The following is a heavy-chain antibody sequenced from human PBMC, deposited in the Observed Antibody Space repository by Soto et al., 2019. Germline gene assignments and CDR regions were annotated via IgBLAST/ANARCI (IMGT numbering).Heavy chain of an antibody. CDR3: VKSRGGNNFDFFD. D-gene: IGHD5-12*01. J-gene: IGHJ4*02. V-gene: IGHV3-64D*06. CDR1: GFTFSSYA. Sequence: PVGSLRLSCSASGFTFSSYAMHWVRQAPGKGLEYVSGVRGNGDPPFYADSVKGRFTIPRDNSKNTLYLQMSSLSADDTAVYYCVKSRGGNNFDFFDWGQGALVTVSS. CDR2: VRGNGDPP.